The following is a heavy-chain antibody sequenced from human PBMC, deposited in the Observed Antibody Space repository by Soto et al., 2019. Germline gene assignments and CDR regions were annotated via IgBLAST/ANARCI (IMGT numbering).Heavy chain of an antibody. CDR1: GVSISSGDYY. V-gene: IGHV4-30-4*01. Sequence: SETLSLTCTVSGVSISSGDYYWSWIRQPPGKGLEWIGYIYYSENTYSNPSLKSRVAISVDTSKNHFSLKLSSVTAADTAVYYCATIKLGSNRLDYWGQGTLVTVSS. D-gene: IGHD3-10*01. CDR2: IYYSENT. J-gene: IGHJ4*02. CDR3: ATIKLGSNRLDY.